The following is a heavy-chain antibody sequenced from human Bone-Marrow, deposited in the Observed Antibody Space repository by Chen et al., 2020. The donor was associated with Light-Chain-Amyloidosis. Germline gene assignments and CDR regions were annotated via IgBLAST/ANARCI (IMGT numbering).Heavy chain of an antibody. V-gene: IGHV5-51*01. J-gene: IGHJ4*02. CDR2: IYPDDSDA. D-gene: IGHD5-12*01. CDR3: ARRRDGYNFDY. Sequence: IGWVRQMSGKGLEWMGVIYPDDSDARYSPSFEGQVTISADKSITTAYLRWRSLKASDTAMYYCARRRDGYNFDYWGQGTLVTVSS.